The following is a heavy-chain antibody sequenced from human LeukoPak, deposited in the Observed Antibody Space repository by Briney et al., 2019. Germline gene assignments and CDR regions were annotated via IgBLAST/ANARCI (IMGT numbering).Heavy chain of an antibody. V-gene: IGHV1-2*02. D-gene: IGHD6-13*01. CDR1: GYTFTGYY. CDR3: ARDLSSSSWYKYYYYYMDV. J-gene: IGHJ6*03. CDR2: INPNSGGT. Sequence: ASVKVSCKASGYTFTGYYMHWVRQAPGHGLEWMGWINPNSGGTNYAQKFQGRVTMTRDTSISTAYMELSRLRSDDTAVYYCARDLSSSSWYKYYYYYMDVWGKGTTVTVSS.